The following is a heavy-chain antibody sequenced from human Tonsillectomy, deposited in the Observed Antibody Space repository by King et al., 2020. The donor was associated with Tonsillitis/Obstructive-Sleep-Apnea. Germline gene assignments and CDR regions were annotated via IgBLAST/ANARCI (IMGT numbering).Heavy chain of an antibody. Sequence: VQLVESGGGVVQPGRSLRLSCAASGFTFSSYGMHWVRQAPGKGLEWVAVIWYDGSNNYYADSVKGRFTISRDNSKNTLYLQMNSLRAEETAVYYCARGGDYYGSGSYNFDFDYWGQGTLVTVSS. V-gene: IGHV3-33*01. J-gene: IGHJ4*02. CDR1: GFTFSSYG. D-gene: IGHD3-10*01. CDR2: IWYDGSNN. CDR3: ARGGDYYGSGSYNFDFDY.